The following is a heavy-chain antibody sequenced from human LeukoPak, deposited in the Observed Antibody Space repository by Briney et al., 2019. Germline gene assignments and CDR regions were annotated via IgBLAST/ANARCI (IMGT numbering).Heavy chain of an antibody. Sequence: PGGSLRLSCAASGFTSSSYAMHWVRQAPGKGLEWVAVISYDGSNKYYADSVKGRFTISRDNSKNTLYLQMNSLRAEDTAVYYCAREPTIFGVVIPFDYWGQGTLVTVSS. V-gene: IGHV3-30-3*01. CDR1: GFTSSSYA. CDR2: ISYDGSNK. J-gene: IGHJ4*02. D-gene: IGHD3-3*01. CDR3: AREPTIFGVVIPFDY.